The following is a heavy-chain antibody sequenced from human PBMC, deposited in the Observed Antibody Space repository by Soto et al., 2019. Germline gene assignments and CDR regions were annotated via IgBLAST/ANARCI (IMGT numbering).Heavy chain of an antibody. CDR1: GGSISSSYY. V-gene: IGHV4-39*01. CDR3: ARQGNYYDSSGHYPSHFDY. Sequence: QLQLQESGPGLVKPSETLSLTCTVSGGSISSSYYRGWIRQPPGKGLEWIGSISYSGSTYYNPSLQSRVTISGDTSKNQFSLRLSSVTAADTAVYYCARQGNYYDSSGHYPSHFDYWGQGILVTVSS. D-gene: IGHD3-22*01. CDR2: ISYSGST. J-gene: IGHJ4*02.